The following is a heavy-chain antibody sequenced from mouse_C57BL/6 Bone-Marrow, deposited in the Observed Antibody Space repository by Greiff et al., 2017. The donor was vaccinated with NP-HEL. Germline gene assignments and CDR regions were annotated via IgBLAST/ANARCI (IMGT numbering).Heavy chain of an antibody. J-gene: IGHJ2*01. CDR2: IDPSDSYT. D-gene: IGHD2-3*01. CDR1: GYTFTSYW. CDR3: ARSSHYDGYYADC. Sequence: QVQLQQPGAELVMPGASVKLSCKASGYTFTSYWMHWVKQRPGQGLEWIGEIDPSDSYTNYNQKFKGKSTLTVDKSSSTAYMQLSSLTSEDSAVYYCARSSHYDGYYADCWGQGTTLTVSS. V-gene: IGHV1-69*01.